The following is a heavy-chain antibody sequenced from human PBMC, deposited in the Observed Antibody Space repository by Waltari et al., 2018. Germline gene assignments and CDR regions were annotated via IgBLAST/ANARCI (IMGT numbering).Heavy chain of an antibody. V-gene: IGHV1-8*03. Sequence: QVQLVQSGAEVKKPGASVKVSCKASGYTFTSYDINWVRQATGQGLEWMGWSNPNRGNTGYAQKVQGRVTITRNTSISTAYMELSSLRSEDTAVYYCAKGKSTWGRPHYYYYYMDVWGKGTTVTVSS. CDR1: GYTFTSYD. CDR2: SNPNRGNT. CDR3: AKGKSTWGRPHYYYYYMDV. D-gene: IGHD7-27*01. J-gene: IGHJ6*03.